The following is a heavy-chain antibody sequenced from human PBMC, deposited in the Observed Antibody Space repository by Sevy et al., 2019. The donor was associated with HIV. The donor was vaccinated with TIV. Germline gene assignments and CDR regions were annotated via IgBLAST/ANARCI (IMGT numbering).Heavy chain of an antibody. D-gene: IGHD3-10*01. Sequence: GGSLRLSCAASGFTFSSYAMHWVRQAPGKGLDWVAVISYDGSNKYHADSVKGRFTISRDNSKNTLYLQMNSLRAEDTAVFYCAASPYFHGSGSSFDYWGPGTLVTVSS. CDR2: ISYDGSNK. J-gene: IGHJ4*02. CDR1: GFTFSSYA. V-gene: IGHV3-30-3*01. CDR3: AASPYFHGSGSSFDY.